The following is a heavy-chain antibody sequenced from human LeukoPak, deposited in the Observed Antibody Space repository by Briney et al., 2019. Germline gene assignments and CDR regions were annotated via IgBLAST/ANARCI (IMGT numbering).Heavy chain of an antibody. D-gene: IGHD4-17*01. V-gene: IGHV4-59*01. CDR2: IFYSGGP. CDR3: ARYDYGDYSFDY. Sequence: SETLSLTCTVSGGSISSYYWSWTQPPPGKGLEGIGYIFYSGGPNYNPPLKSRVTISVDTSKNQFSLKLSSVTAADTAVYYCARYDYGDYSFDYWGQGTLVTVSS. J-gene: IGHJ4*02. CDR1: GGSISSYY.